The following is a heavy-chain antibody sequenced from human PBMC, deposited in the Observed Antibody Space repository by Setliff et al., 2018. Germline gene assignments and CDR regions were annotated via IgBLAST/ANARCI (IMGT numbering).Heavy chain of an antibody. CDR3: ARGNYDILTGSSMDV. Sequence: GGSLRLSCADSGFTFSSYAMHWVRQAPGKGLEWVAVTSYDGRKKYYADSVKGRFTISRDNSKNTLYLQMNSLRAEDTAVYYRARGNYDILTGSSMDVWGKGTTVTVSS. CDR2: TSYDGRKK. CDR1: GFTFSSYA. D-gene: IGHD3-9*01. V-gene: IGHV3-30*04. J-gene: IGHJ6*03.